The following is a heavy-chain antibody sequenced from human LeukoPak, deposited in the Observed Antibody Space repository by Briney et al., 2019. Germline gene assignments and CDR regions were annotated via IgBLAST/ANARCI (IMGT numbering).Heavy chain of an antibody. Sequence: GASVKVSCKASGYTFTSYGISWVRQAPGQGLEWMGWISAYNGNTNYAQKLQGRVTMTTDTSTSTAYMELRSLRSDDTAVYYCARGRRPLYYDSSGAPHNWFDPWGQGTLVTVSS. CDR2: ISAYNGNT. CDR3: ARGRRPLYYDSSGAPHNWFDP. J-gene: IGHJ5*02. V-gene: IGHV1-18*01. D-gene: IGHD3-22*01. CDR1: GYTFTSYG.